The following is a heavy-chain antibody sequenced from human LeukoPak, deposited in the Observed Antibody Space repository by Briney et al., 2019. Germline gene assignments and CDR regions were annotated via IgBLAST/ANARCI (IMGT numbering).Heavy chain of an antibody. CDR1: GGSISSGGYS. CDR3: ARGDGGIAVAGTDY. J-gene: IGHJ4*02. CDR2: IYYSGST. Sequence: SQTLSLTCAVSGGSISSGGYSWSWIRQPPGKGLEWIGYIYYSGSTNYNPSLKSRVTISVDTSKNQFSLKLSSVTAADTAVYYCARGDGGIAVAGTDYWGQGTLVTVSS. D-gene: IGHD6-19*01. V-gene: IGHV4-61*08.